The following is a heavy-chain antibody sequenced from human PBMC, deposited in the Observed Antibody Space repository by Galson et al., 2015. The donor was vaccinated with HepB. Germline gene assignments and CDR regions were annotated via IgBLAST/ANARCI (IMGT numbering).Heavy chain of an antibody. CDR1: GDSVSNNRAA. CDR3: ARASGEYSSGWLRVWHFDY. J-gene: IGHJ4*02. Sequence: CAISGDSVSNNRAAWNWLRQSPSRGLEWLGRTYYRSDWYNDYAVSVKGRITIDPDTSRNQFSLQLNSVTPEDTAVYFCARASGEYSSGWLRVWHFDYWGQGTLVTVSS. V-gene: IGHV6-1*01. D-gene: IGHD6-19*01. CDR2: TYYRSDWYN.